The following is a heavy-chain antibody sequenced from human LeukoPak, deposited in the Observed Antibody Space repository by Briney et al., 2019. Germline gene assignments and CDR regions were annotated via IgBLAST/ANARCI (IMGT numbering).Heavy chain of an antibody. J-gene: IGHJ5*02. D-gene: IGHD1-1*01. Sequence: SETLSLTCAVYGGSFSGYYWSWLRQPPGKGLEWIGEINRSGSTNYNPSLTSRVTISVDTSKNQFSLKLSSVTAADTAVYYCARARVRRWFDPWGQGTLVTVSS. CDR2: INRSGST. CDR1: GGSFSGYY. V-gene: IGHV4-34*01. CDR3: ARARVRRWFDP.